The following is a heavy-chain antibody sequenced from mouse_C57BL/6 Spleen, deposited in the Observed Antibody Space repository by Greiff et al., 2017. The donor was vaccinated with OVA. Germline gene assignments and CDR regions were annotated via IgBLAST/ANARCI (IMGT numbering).Heavy chain of an antibody. CDR3: ARNPLITTVVATDY. V-gene: IGHV1-22*01. J-gene: IGHJ2*01. CDR1: GYTFTDYN. D-gene: IGHD1-1*01. CDR2: INPNNGGT. Sequence: EVKLMESGPELVKPGASVKMSCKASGYTFTDYNMHWVKQSHGKSLEWIGYINPNNGGTSYNQKFKGKATLTVNKSSSTAYMELRSLTSEDSAVYYCARNPLITTVVATDYWGQGTTLTVSS.